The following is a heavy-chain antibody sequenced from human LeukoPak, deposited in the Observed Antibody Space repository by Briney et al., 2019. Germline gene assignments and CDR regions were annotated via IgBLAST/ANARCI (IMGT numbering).Heavy chain of an antibody. Sequence: PSETLSLTCTVSGGSISSSSYYWGWIRQPPGKGLEWIGSIYYSGSTYYNPSLKSRVTISVDTSKNQISLKLSSVTAADTAVYYCARTGYCSSTSCYPTNAFDIWGQGTMVTVSS. D-gene: IGHD2-2*01. CDR1: GGSISSSSYY. V-gene: IGHV4-39*01. J-gene: IGHJ3*02. CDR2: IYYSGST. CDR3: ARTGYCSSTSCYPTNAFDI.